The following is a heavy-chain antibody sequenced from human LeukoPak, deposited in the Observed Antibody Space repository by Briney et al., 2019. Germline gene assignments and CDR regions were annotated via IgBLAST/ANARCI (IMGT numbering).Heavy chain of an antibody. CDR1: GFTFTTHW. J-gene: IGHJ4*02. V-gene: IGHV3-7*01. Sequence: GGSLRLSCAAPGFTFTTHWLGWVRQPPGKGLEWVANIKQDGTEKYYVDSVKGRFTISRDNSKNTLYLQMNTLRAEDTSFYYCAKDNSHWLFDYWGRGTLVTVSS. CDR2: IKQDGTEK. CDR3: AKDNSHWLFDY. D-gene: IGHD1-1*01.